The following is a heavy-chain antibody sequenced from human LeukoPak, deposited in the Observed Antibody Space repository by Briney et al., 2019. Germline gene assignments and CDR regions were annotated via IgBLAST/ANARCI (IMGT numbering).Heavy chain of an antibody. CDR1: NDSISSYS. J-gene: IGHJ5*02. Sequence: SETLSLTCTVSNDSISSYSCSWVRQPPGKGLEWIGFMCPSGRTDYNPSLKSRVTMSLDTSKNQLSMELSFLTAADTAVYYCATSYDGKTAPYDLWGHGTLVTVSS. V-gene: IGHV4-4*08. D-gene: IGHD4-23*01. CDR3: ATSYDGKTAPYDL. CDR2: MCPSGRT.